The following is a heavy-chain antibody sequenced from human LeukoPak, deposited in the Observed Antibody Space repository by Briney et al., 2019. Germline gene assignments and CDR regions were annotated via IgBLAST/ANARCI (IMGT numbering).Heavy chain of an antibody. J-gene: IGHJ3*02. Sequence: GGSLSLSCAASGFTFSDYYMSWIRKPPAKGLEWVSYISSSGSTIYYADSVKGRFTISRDNAKNSLYLQRNSLRAEDTAVYYCARRRAPGAFDIWGQGTMVTVS. CDR2: ISSSGSTI. CDR1: GFTFSDYY. V-gene: IGHV3-11*01. CDR3: ARRRAPGAFDI.